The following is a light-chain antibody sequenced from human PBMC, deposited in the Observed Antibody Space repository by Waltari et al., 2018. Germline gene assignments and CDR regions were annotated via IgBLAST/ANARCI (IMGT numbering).Light chain of an antibody. CDR2: QAS. CDR3: EQYNRYNPT. J-gene: IGKJ4*02. Sequence: DIQMTQSPSTLSASVGDRVTITCRASQSISGWLAWYQQKPGKAPNLLIYQASTLESGVPSMFSGSGSGTEFTLTISRLQPDDSAKRYSEQYNRYNPTLGGWTKVEIK. V-gene: IGKV1-5*03. CDR1: QSISGW.